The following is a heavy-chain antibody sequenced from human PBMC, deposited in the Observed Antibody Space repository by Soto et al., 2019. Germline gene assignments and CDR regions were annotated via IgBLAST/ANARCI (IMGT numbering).Heavy chain of an antibody. D-gene: IGHD2-15*01. Sequence: QVQLVQSGAEVRKPGASVKVSCKASGHTFTSHYMHCVRQAPGQGLEWMGVINPSGGGTTYAQKFQGRVTMTRDTSTSTVYMELTSLRSEDTAVYYCARDQVAGTYYFDYWGQGPLVTVSS. CDR2: INPSGGGT. CDR1: GHTFTSHY. V-gene: IGHV1-46*01. CDR3: ARDQVAGTYYFDY. J-gene: IGHJ4*02.